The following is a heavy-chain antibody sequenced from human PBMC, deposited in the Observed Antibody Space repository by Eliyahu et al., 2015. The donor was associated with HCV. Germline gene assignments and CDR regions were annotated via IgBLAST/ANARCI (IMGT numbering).Heavy chain of an antibody. J-gene: IGHJ6*03. D-gene: IGHD3-10*01. CDR2: ISYDGMSK. CDR3: AKDRWDASGSDGYYMDV. V-gene: IGHV3-30*18. Sequence: QVQLVESGGRVVQPGXSLRLSXTVSGFPFNENGXHWVRQAPGKGLEWVAVISYDGMSKFYADPVKGRFTVNRDDPKNILYLQMTTLKIEDTAIYYCAKDRWDASGSDGYYMDVWGKGTTVTVSS. CDR1: GFPFNENG.